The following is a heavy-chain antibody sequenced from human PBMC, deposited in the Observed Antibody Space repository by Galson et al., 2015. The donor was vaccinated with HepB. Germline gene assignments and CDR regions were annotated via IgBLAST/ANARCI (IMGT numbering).Heavy chain of an antibody. CDR3: ARISVTRRHFYAMDV. CDR1: GDSISSSF. CDR2: IYHSASI. V-gene: IGHV4-59*01. D-gene: IGHD2-21*02. Sequence: ETLSLTCSVSGDSISSSFWAWVRQPPATGLDWVAYIYHSASIIYNPSLKSRVTISIDTSKNQFSLKLSSVTAADTTVYYCARISVTRRHFYAMDVWGQGTTVTVSS. J-gene: IGHJ6*02.